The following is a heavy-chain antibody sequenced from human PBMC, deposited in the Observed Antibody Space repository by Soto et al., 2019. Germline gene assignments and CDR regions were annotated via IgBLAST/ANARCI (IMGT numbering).Heavy chain of an antibody. Sequence: SVKASSKASGFTFSNSSVQWMRHARGQRLEWIGWVVVGSDNTRYAQNFQDRVTITRDMSTSTSYMELSSLTSEDTAVYFCAAEIDDYDDFNLWGQGTPVTVSS. CDR1: GFTFSNSS. J-gene: IGHJ5*02. D-gene: IGHD4-17*01. V-gene: IGHV1-58*01. CDR2: VVVGSDNT. CDR3: AAEIDDYDDFNL.